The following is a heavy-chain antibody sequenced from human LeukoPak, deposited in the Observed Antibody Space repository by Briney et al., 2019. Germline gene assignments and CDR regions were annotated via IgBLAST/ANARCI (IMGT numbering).Heavy chain of an antibody. V-gene: IGHV4-31*03. CDR3: ARDLRSSSYYYYGMDV. Sequence: SETLSLTCTVSVGSISSGGYYWSWIRQHPGKGLEWIGYIYYSGSTYYNPSLKSRVTISVDTSKNQFSLKLSSVTAADTAVYYCARDLRSSSYYYYGMDVWGQGTTVTVSS. J-gene: IGHJ6*02. D-gene: IGHD6-6*01. CDR2: IYYSGST. CDR1: VGSISSGGYY.